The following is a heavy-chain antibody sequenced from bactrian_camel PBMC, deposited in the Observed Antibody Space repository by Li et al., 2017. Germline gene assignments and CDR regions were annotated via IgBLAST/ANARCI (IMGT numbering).Heavy chain of an antibody. V-gene: IGHV3-3*01. Sequence: HVQLVESGGGSVQTGGSLRLSCAASGLTYSRYYMGWFRQAPGKEREVVAAIYRTTGGTYYADSVKGRFTISRDNAKNTLYLQMNSLKPEDTDMYYCAADLTWRLLLDGHPNYWGQGTQVTVS. J-gene: IGHJ4*01. CDR2: IYRTTGGT. CDR1: GLTYSRYY. D-gene: IGHD2*01. CDR3: AADLTWRLLLDGHPNY.